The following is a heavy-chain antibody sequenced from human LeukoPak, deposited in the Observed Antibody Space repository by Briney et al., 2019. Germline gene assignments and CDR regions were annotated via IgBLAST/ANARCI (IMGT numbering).Heavy chain of an antibody. CDR2: INHSGST. V-gene: IGHV4-34*01. CDR3: ARGLTYYYDSSGYYYAFDL. CDR1: GGSFSGYY. D-gene: IGHD3-22*01. Sequence: PSETLSLTCAVYGGSFSGYYWSWIRQPPGKGLEWIGEINHSGSTNYNPSPKSRVTISVDTSKNQFSLKLSSVTAADTAVYYCARGLTYYYDSSGYYYAFDLWGQGTMVTVSS. J-gene: IGHJ3*01.